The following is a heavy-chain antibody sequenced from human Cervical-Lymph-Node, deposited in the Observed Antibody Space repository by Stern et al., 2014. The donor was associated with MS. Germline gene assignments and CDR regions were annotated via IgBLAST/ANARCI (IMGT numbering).Heavy chain of an antibody. J-gene: IGHJ4*02. CDR2: IIPIFATA. V-gene: IGHV1-69*06. CDR3: ASSVVMTGY. CDR1: GGTFSSQG. D-gene: IGHD4-23*01. Sequence: VQLVESGAEVKKPGSSVKVSCKASGGTFSSQGISWVRQAPGLGLEWMGGIIPIFATANYAQKFQGRVTMTADKSTSTAYMELRSLRFEDTAVYYCASSVVMTGYWGQGTLVTVSS.